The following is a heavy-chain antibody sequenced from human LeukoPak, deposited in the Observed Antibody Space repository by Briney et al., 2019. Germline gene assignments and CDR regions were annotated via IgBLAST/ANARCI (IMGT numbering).Heavy chain of an antibody. V-gene: IGHV3-23*01. Sequence: GGAVRLCWAGWGFNFINYVMGWVRQSTGKGLDWVSVISGSCSNTYYADSVKGRFTISRDNSKMTLYLQMIYLRAEDTAVYCCAKSFGPVIAAAGTGADWGQGTLXTVSS. CDR1: GFNFINYV. CDR3: AKSFGPVIAAAGTGAD. CDR2: ISGSCSNT. D-gene: IGHD6-13*01. J-gene: IGHJ4*02.